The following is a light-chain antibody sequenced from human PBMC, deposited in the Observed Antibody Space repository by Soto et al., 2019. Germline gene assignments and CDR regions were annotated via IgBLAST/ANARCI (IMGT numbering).Light chain of an antibody. CDR1: QTVGSSY. V-gene: IGKV3-20*01. J-gene: IGKJ2*01. CDR2: GAS. CDR3: QQYGSSPYT. Sequence: EIVLTQSPGTLSLSPGESATLSCRASQTVGSSYLVWYQQKPGQAPRLLIYGASSRATGISDRFSGSGSGTDFTLTISRLEPEDFTVYYCQQYGSSPYTFGQGTKLEIK.